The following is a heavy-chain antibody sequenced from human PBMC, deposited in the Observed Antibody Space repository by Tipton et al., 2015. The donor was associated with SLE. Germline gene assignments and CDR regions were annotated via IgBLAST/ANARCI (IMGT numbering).Heavy chain of an antibody. CDR3: ARSGDEGAFDV. Sequence: TLSLTCGVYGGSFNENYWSWIRQPPGKGLQWIGEIDHRGITNYTPSLKSRVTISVDTSKNQFSLNLTSVTAADTAVYFCARSGDEGAFDVWGQGTMVTVSS. D-gene: IGHD3-10*01. J-gene: IGHJ3*01. CDR2: IDHRGIT. CDR1: GGSFNENY. V-gene: IGHV4-34*01.